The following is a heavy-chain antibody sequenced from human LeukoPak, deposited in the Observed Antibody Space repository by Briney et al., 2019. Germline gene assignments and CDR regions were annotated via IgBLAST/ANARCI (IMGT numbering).Heavy chain of an antibody. CDR2: IYYSGST. CDR3: ARHSTDDGGYPIWYFDL. D-gene: IGHD4-23*01. J-gene: IGHJ2*01. Sequence: PSETLSLTCTVSGSSIRRSSYYWAWIRQPPGTGLEWIGSIYYSGSTYYNPSLKSRVTISVDTSKNQISLNLNSVTAADTAVYYCARHSTDDGGYPIWYFDLWGRGTLVSVSS. V-gene: IGHV4-39*01. CDR1: GSSIRRSSYY.